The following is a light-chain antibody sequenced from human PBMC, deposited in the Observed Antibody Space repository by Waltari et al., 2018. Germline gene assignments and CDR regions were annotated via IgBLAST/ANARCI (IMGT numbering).Light chain of an antibody. CDR3: ASFAGSNTL. V-gene: IGLV2-8*01. J-gene: IGLJ2*01. CDR2: EVT. Sequence: QSALTQPPSASGSPGQSVTIPCTGTSTDIGVYNSVSWYQQHPGKAPKLLIYEVTERPSGVPDRFSGSKSGITASLTVFGLQTEDEADYYCASFAGSNTLFGGGTKLTVL. CDR1: STDIGVYNS.